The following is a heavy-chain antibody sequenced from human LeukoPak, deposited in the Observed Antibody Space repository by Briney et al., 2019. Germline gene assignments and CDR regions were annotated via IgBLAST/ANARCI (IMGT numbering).Heavy chain of an antibody. CDR1: GFSPSNNW. Sequence: PGGSLRPSCAASGFSPSNNWMSWVRLAPGKGLEWVANIKQDGSDRYFVDSVKGRFTISRDNAKSSVYLQMNSLRAEDTAVYYCARLDYHDGCGAFCGMDVWGRGTTVTVSS. CDR2: IKQDGSDR. J-gene: IGHJ6*02. CDR3: ARLDYHDGCGAFCGMDV. D-gene: IGHD3-22*01. V-gene: IGHV3-7*05.